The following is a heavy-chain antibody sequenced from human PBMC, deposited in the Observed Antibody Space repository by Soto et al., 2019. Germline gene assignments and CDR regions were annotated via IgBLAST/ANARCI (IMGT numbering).Heavy chain of an antibody. Sequence: ASVKVSCKASGYTFTGYYMHWVRQAPGQGLEWMGWINPNSGGTNYAQKFQGRVTMTRDTSISTAYMELSRLRSDDTAVYYCAREVAVAGTRGWFDPWGQGTLVTVS. CDR1: GYTFTGYY. J-gene: IGHJ5*02. CDR2: INPNSGGT. CDR3: AREVAVAGTRGWFDP. D-gene: IGHD6-19*01. V-gene: IGHV1-2*02.